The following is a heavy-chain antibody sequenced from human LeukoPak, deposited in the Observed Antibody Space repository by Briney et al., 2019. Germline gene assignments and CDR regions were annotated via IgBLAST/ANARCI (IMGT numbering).Heavy chain of an antibody. CDR1: GDSISSGSYY. D-gene: IGHD5/OR15-5a*01. CDR2: IYTTGST. J-gene: IGHJ4*02. CDR3: ARGSLGREVSAFFKN. V-gene: IGHV4-61*02. Sequence: SETLSLTCTVSGDSISSGSYYWSWIRQPAGKGLEWIGRIYTTGSTNYNPSLKSRVTISVDTSENQFSLRLSSVTAADTAVYYCARGSLGREVSAFFKNWGQGILVTVSS.